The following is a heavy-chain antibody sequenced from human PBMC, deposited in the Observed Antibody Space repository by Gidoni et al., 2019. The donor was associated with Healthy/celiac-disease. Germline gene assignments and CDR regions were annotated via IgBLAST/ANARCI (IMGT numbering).Heavy chain of an antibody. D-gene: IGHD2-8*02. Sequence: QVQLQESGPGLVKPSQTLSLTCTFSGGSISSGGYYWSWLRQHPGKGLEWIGYIYYSGSTYSNPSLKSRVTISVDTSKNQFSLKLSSVTAADTAVYYCARAPSHCTGGVCYKKGVNWFDPWGQGTLVTVSS. CDR3: ARAPSHCTGGVCYKKGVNWFDP. J-gene: IGHJ5*02. V-gene: IGHV4-31*03. CDR2: IYYSGST. CDR1: GGSISSGGYY.